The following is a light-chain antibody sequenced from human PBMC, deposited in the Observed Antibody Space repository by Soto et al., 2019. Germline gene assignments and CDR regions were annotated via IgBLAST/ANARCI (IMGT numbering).Light chain of an antibody. Sequence: DIVMTQSPDSLAVSLGERATINCKSSQTVLYNSNNKNYLAWYQQKSGQPPKLLIYWASTRESGVPDRFSSSGSGTDFTLTISSLQAEDVAVYYCQQYYTTPWTFGQGTKVEI. V-gene: IGKV4-1*01. CDR2: WAS. CDR3: QQYYTTPWT. J-gene: IGKJ1*01. CDR1: QTVLYNSNNKNY.